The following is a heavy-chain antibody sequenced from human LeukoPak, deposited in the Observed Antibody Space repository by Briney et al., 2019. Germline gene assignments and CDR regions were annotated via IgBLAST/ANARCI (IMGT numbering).Heavy chain of an antibody. J-gene: IGHJ6*03. CDR2: IIPIFGTA. CDR3: ARVPGIAAASYYYYMDV. D-gene: IGHD6-13*01. V-gene: IGHV1-69*05. Sequence: RGASVTVPCKASGGTFSSYAISWVRQAPGQGLEWMGGIIPIFGTANYAQKFQGRVTITTDESTSTAYMELSSLRSEDTAVYYCARVPGIAAASYYYYMDVWGKGTTVTVSS. CDR1: GGTFSSYA.